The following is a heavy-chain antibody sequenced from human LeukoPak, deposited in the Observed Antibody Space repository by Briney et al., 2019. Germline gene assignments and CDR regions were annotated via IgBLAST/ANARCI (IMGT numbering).Heavy chain of an antibody. V-gene: IGHV3-23*01. CDR1: GFTFSSYA. CDR2: ISGSGGST. Sequence: GGSLRLSCAASGFTFSSYAMSWVRQAPGKGLEWVSAISGSGGSTYYPDSVKGRFTISRDNSKNTLYLQMNSLRAEDTAVYYCAKEIYYYDSSGYSSWGQGTLVTVSS. CDR3: AKEIYYYDSSGYSS. D-gene: IGHD3-22*01. J-gene: IGHJ4*02.